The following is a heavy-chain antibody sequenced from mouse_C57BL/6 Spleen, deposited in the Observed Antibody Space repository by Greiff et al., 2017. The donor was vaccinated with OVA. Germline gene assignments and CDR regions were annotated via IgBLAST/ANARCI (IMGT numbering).Heavy chain of an antibody. CDR1: GYTFTSYW. Sequence: VQLQQSGADLAKPGASVKLSCKASGYTFTSYWMHWVKQRPGQGLEWIGYINPSSGSTKYNQKFKDKATLTADKSSSTAYMQLSSLTYEDSAVYYCARDYDGAWFAYWGQGTLVTVSA. CDR2: INPSSGST. J-gene: IGHJ3*01. D-gene: IGHD2-4*01. CDR3: ARDYDGAWFAY. V-gene: IGHV1-7*01.